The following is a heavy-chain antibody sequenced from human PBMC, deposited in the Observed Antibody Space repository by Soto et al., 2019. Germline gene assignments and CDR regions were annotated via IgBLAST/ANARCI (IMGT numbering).Heavy chain of an antibody. CDR3: AREVCGGSCYSGIYGMDV. Sequence: QVQLQESGPGLVKPSQTLSLTCTVSGGSISSGGYYWSWIRQHPGKGLEWIGYIYYSGSTYYHPPLHSRRTLSVDTAKNQFSLKLSSVTAADTAVYYCAREVCGGSCYSGIYGMDVWGHGTTVTVSS. D-gene: IGHD2-15*01. V-gene: IGHV4-31*03. CDR1: GGSISSGGYY. J-gene: IGHJ6*02. CDR2: IYYSGST.